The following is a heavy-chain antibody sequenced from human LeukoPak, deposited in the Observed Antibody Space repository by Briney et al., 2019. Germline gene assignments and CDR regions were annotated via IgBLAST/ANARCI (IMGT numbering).Heavy chain of an antibody. CDR3: TRGALDYRDAYDL. V-gene: IGHV3-73*01. D-gene: IGHD3/OR15-3a*01. CDR2: IRSKANNYAT. CDR1: GFTFSGSA. J-gene: IGHJ3*01. Sequence: GGSLRLSCAASGFTFSGSAMHWVRQASGKGLEWVGRIRSKANNYATAYAASVRGRFTISRDDSKNTAYLQMNSLKTEDTAVYYCTRGALDYRDAYDLWGQGTMVTVSS.